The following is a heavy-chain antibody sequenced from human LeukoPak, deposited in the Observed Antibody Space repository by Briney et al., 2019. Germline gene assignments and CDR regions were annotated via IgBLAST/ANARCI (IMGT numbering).Heavy chain of an antibody. CDR3: ARGNEWSFDY. J-gene: IGHJ4*02. Sequence: GGSLRLSCAAAGFTFSSYWMHWVRQAPGKGLVWVSRINTDGSSTIYADSVKGRFTISRDNAKNTLYLQMNSPRAEDTAVYACARGNEWSFDYWAQGTLVTVSS. V-gene: IGHV3-74*01. CDR2: INTDGSST. D-gene: IGHD3-3*01. CDR1: GFTFSSYW.